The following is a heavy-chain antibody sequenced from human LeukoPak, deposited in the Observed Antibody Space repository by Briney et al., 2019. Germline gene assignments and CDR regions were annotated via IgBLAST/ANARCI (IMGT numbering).Heavy chain of an antibody. V-gene: IGHV3-66*04. CDR3: ARPLGKYSSSPEFDY. D-gene: IGHD6-6*01. CDR2: IYSGGST. J-gene: IGHJ4*02. CDR1: GFTVSSNY. Sequence: GGSLRLSCAASGFTVSSNYMSWVRQAPGKGLEWVSVIYSGGSTYHADSVKGRFTISRDNSKNTLYLQMNSLRAEDTAVYYCARPLGKYSSSPEFDYWGQGTLVTVSS.